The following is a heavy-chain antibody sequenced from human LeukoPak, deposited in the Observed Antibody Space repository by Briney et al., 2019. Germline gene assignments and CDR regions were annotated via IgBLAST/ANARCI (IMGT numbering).Heavy chain of an antibody. Sequence: GGSLRLSCAAAGFTFSDYSMTWVRQPPGGWLEWVSTIRVIPSVTFYADSVKGRFTISRDNSKNIVSLEMNSLRAEDTAIYYCAKGGYTTWFAPWGEGTLVTVSS. D-gene: IGHD2-15*01. CDR3: AKGGYTTWFAP. CDR1: GFTFSDYS. J-gene: IGHJ5*02. V-gene: IGHV3-23*01. CDR2: IRVIPSVT.